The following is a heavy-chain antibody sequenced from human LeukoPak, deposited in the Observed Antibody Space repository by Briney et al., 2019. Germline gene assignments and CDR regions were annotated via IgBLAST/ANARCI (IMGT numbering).Heavy chain of an antibody. J-gene: IGHJ4*02. CDR1: GYTFTSYY. Sequence: ASVTVSCKASGYTFTSYYMHWVRQAPGQGLEWMGIINPSGGSTSYAQKYQGRVTITADESTSTAYMELSSLRSEDTAVYYCAREGGGSYFYWGQGTLVTVSS. CDR2: INPSGGST. CDR3: AREGGGSYFY. D-gene: IGHD1-26*01. V-gene: IGHV1-46*01.